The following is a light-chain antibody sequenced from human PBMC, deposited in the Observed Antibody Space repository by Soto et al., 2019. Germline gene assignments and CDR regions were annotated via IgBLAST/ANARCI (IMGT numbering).Light chain of an antibody. CDR3: QQYSSSPPTLT. J-gene: IGKJ4*01. Sequence: EIVLTQSPGTLSLSPGERATLSFRASQSVSSTFLAWYQQKPGQAPRLLIYDASSRATGIPDRFSGSGSGTDFSLIISRLEPEDFAVYYCQQYSSSPPTLTFGGGTKVEIK. CDR1: QSVSSTF. CDR2: DAS. V-gene: IGKV3-20*01.